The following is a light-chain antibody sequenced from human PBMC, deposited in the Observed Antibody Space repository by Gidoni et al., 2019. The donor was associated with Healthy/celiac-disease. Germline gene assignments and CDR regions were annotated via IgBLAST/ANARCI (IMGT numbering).Light chain of an antibody. V-gene: IGLV3-9*01. CDR3: QVWDSSTALYV. CDR2: RDS. CDR1: NLGSKN. J-gene: IGLJ1*01. Sequence: SYELTQPLHVSVDLEQTARVTCGGKNLGSKNVHWYQQKPGQAPVLLIYRDSNRPSGILERFSGSNSGNTATLTISRAQAGDEADYYCQVWDSSTALYVFGTGTKVTVL.